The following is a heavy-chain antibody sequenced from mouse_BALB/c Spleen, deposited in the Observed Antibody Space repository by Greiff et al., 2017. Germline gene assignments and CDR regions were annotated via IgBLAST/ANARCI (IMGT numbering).Heavy chain of an antibody. CDR2: IYPGDGDT. CDR1: GYAFSSSW. V-gene: IGHV1-82*01. CDR3: ARNYGNGMDY. J-gene: IGHJ4*01. Sequence: VQLQQSGPELVKPGASVKISCKASGYAFSSSWMNWVKQRPGQGLEWIGRIYPGDGDTNYNGKFKGKATLTADKSSSTAYMQLSSLTSVDSAVYFCARNYGNGMDYWGQGTSVTVSS. D-gene: IGHD2-1*01.